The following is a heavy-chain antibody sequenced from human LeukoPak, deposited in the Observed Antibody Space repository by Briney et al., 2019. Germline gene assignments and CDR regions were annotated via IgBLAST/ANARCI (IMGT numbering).Heavy chain of an antibody. CDR2: VYYSGST. D-gene: IGHD1-26*01. CDR1: GGSIRSDNRY. Sequence: SETLSLTCTVSGGSIRSDNRYWAWIRQPPGQRLEWIGSVYYSGSTYYNPSLKSRVTISADTSKSQFSLIVSSVTAADTAVYYCARHPVGATSNWFDPWGQGTLVTVSS. V-gene: IGHV4-39*01. J-gene: IGHJ5*02. CDR3: ARHPVGATSNWFDP.